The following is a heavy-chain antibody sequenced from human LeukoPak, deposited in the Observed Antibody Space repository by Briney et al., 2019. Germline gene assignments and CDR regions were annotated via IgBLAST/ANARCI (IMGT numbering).Heavy chain of an antibody. CDR3: ARVHIAAALDY. Sequence: GGSLRLSCAASGFTFSSYSMNWVRQAPGKGLEWVSSISSSSYIYYADSVKGRFTISRDNAKNSLYLQMNSLRAEDTAVYYCARVHIAAALDYWGQGTLVTVSS. CDR2: ISSSSYI. J-gene: IGHJ4*02. D-gene: IGHD6-13*01. V-gene: IGHV3-21*01. CDR1: GFTFSSYS.